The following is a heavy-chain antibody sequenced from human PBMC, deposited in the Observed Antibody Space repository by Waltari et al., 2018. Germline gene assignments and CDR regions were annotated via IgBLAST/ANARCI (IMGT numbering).Heavy chain of an antibody. V-gene: IGHV4-4*02. CDR2: IHRSGRA. J-gene: IGHJ1*01. CDR3: ARDRGIGLFLDS. Sequence: QVQLQQSGPGLVEPSGTLSLTCTVSGASMNSNSWCSWVRQSPEKGLEWIGQIHRSGRANYNPSFESRVTRSADTSNNHFSLRLTSTTAADTAMYYCARDRGIGLFLDSWGQGTLVTVSP. D-gene: IGHD1-26*01. CDR1: GASMNSNSW.